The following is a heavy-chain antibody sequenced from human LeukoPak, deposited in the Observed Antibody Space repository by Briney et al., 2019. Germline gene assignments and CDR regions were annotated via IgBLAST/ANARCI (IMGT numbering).Heavy chain of an antibody. V-gene: IGHV1-69*13. CDR2: IIPIFGTA. Sequence: SVKVSCKASGYTFTSYGISWVRQAPGQGLEWMGGIIPIFGTANYAQKFQGRVTITADESTSTAYMELSSLRSEDTAVYYCASELYDSSGYSLFAEYFQHWGQGTLVTVSS. J-gene: IGHJ1*01. CDR3: ASELYDSSGYSLFAEYFQH. CDR1: GYTFTSYG. D-gene: IGHD3-22*01.